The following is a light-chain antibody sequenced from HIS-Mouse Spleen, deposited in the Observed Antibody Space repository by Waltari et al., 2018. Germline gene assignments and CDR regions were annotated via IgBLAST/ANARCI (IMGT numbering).Light chain of an antibody. V-gene: IGLV3-19*01. J-gene: IGLJ3*02. CDR3: NSRDSSGNHWV. CDR1: SLRSYY. CDR2: GKN. Sequence: SSELTQDPAVSVALGQTVRITCQGDSLRSYYASWYQQKPGQAPVLVIYGKNNRPSGFPVRFSGSSSGNTASLTITGAQAEDEADYYCNSRDSSGNHWVFGGGTKLTVL.